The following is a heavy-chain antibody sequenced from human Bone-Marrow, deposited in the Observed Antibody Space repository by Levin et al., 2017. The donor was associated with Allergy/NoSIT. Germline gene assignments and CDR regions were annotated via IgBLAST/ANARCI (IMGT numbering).Heavy chain of an antibody. CDR2: IYFYDSDT. V-gene: IGHV5-51*01. Sequence: GGSLRLSCKASGYISADYWIGWVRQMPGKGLEWMGIIYFYDSDTRYSPSFRGQVTLSVDKSVSTAYLQWNSLKASDTAMYYCARSAWGDYSASTGFYVFDFWGQGTLVTVSS. CDR3: ARSAWGDYSASTGFYVFDF. D-gene: IGHD3-22*01. CDR1: GYISADYW. J-gene: IGHJ4*02.